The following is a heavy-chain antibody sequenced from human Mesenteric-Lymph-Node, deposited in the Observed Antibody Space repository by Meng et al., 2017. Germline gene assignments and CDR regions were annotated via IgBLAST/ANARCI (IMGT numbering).Heavy chain of an antibody. CDR1: GFTFSSYS. CDR3: ARDRSYYFSGSTLWSHYYYYGMDV. J-gene: IGHJ6*02. Sequence: GESLKISCAASGFTFSSYSMNWVRQAPGKGLEWVSSISSSSSYIYYADSVKGRFTISRDNAKNSLYLQMNSLRAEDTAVYYCARDRSYYFSGSTLWSHYYYYGMDVWGQGTTGTVA. D-gene: IGHD3-10*01. V-gene: IGHV3-21*01. CDR2: ISSSSSYI.